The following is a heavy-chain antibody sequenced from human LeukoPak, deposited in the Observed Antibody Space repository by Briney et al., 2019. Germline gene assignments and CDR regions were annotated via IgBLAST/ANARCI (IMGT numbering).Heavy chain of an antibody. CDR1: GFAFSSHW. Sequence: GGSLRLSCAASGFAFSSHWMSWVRQAPGKGLEWVANINQDGSERHYVDSVKGRFSISRDNAKNSLYLQMNSLRAEDTAIYYCAKDRYSDNVYYFDYWGQGTQVTVSS. CDR2: INQDGSER. CDR3: AKDRYSDNVYYFDY. D-gene: IGHD5-12*01. V-gene: IGHV3-7*01. J-gene: IGHJ4*02.